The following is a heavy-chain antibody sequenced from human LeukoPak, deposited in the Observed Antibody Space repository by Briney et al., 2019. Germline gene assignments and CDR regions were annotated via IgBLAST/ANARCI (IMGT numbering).Heavy chain of an antibody. CDR1: GFTFSSYE. V-gene: IGHV3-48*03. D-gene: IGHD5-18*01. J-gene: IGHJ3*02. Sequence: GGSLRLSCAASGFTFSSYEMNWVRQAPGKGLEWVSYISSSGSTIYYADSVEGRFTISRDNAKNSLYLQMNSLRAEDTAVYYCGTAMVFSALDAFDIWGQGTMVTVSS. CDR3: GTAMVFSALDAFDI. CDR2: ISSSGSTI.